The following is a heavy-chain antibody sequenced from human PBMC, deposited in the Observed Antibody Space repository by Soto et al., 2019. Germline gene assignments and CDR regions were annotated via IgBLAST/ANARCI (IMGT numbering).Heavy chain of an antibody. CDR2: IYHDGST. D-gene: IGHD3-10*01. CDR3: ARDMNCTVGGGRAFDI. Sequence: QLQLQESGSGLVKPSQTLSLTCAVSGGSISSGGYCWTWIRQPPGKGLEWIGYIYHDGSTNYNPSLNARITTSVDGSKIQFSLRQTSVTAADTAVYSSARDMNCTVGGGRAFDIWGQGTLVTVSS. J-gene: IGHJ3*02. CDR1: GGSISSGGYC. V-gene: IGHV4-30-2*01.